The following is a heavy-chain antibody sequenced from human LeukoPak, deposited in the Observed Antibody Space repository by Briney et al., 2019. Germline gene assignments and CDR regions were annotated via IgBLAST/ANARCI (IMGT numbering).Heavy chain of an antibody. V-gene: IGHV3-33*06. Sequence: GGSLRLSCAAPGFTFSSFGMHWVRQAPGKGLEWVAVIWHDGSYEYYADSVKGRFTISRDSSKNTPYLQMNSLRAEDTAVYYCAKDGVGATSLDCWGQGTLVTVSS. D-gene: IGHD1-26*01. CDR1: GFTFSSFG. CDR3: AKDGVGATSLDC. CDR2: IWHDGSYE. J-gene: IGHJ4*02.